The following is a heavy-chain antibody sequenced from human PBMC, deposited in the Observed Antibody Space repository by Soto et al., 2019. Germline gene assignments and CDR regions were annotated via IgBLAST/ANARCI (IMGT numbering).Heavy chain of an antibody. D-gene: IGHD1-1*01. CDR2: VSYSWST. CDR1: GDSVSNVY. V-gene: IGHV4-59*08. CDR3: ARTTLQGAADY. J-gene: IGHJ4*02. Sequence: QVQLQESGPGLVKPSETLSLTCSVSGDSVSNVYWSWIRQPLGKGLEWIGYVSYSWSTIYNPSLKSRVTFSVDTSKNLCSLKMGSVTAADTAVYYCARTTLQGAADYWGQGTLVTVTS.